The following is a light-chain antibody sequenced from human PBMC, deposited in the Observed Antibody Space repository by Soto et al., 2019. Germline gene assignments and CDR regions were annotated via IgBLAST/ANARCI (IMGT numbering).Light chain of an antibody. V-gene: IGKV1-39*01. CDR2: AAS. CDR3: QQSYSNPQT. J-gene: IGKJ1*01. CDR1: QSISSY. Sequence: DIQMTQSPSSLSDSVGDRVTITCRASQSISSYLNWYQQKPGKAPKLLIYAASTFQSGVPSRFSGSGSGTDFTLTISSLQPEDFATYFCQQSYSNPQTFGQGT.